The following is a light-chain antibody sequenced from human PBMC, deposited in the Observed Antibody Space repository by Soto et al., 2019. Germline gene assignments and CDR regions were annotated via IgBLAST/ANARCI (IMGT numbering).Light chain of an antibody. Sequence: EIVLTQSPGTLSLSPGERATLSCRASQSVSSSYLAWYQQKPGQAPRLLIYGASSRATGIPDRFSGSGSGTDFTLTISRLEPEDVSVYYCQQFDTAFPSPFCQGTRLEIK. CDR1: QSVSSSY. CDR3: QQFDTAFPSP. V-gene: IGKV3-20*01. CDR2: GAS. J-gene: IGKJ5*01.